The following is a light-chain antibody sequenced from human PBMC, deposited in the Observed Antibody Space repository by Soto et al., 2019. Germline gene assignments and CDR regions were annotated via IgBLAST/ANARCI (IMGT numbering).Light chain of an antibody. CDR3: QQNGSSGT. J-gene: IGKJ1*01. CDR2: GAS. CDR1: QSVSNNY. Sequence: EIVLTHSPGTLSLYPWEIATLSCRASQSVSNNYLAWYQQKPGQAPRLLIYGASNRATGIPDRFSGSGSGTDFTLTISRLEPEDFAVYHCQQNGSSGTFGQGTKVDIK. V-gene: IGKV3-20*01.